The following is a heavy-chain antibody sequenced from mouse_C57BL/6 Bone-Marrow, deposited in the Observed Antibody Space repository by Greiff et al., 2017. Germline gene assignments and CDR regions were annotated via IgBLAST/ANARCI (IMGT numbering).Heavy chain of an antibody. V-gene: IGHV2-2*01. J-gene: IGHJ3*01. CDR2: IWRGGSP. D-gene: IGHD4-1*01. CDR3: ARTGTEFAY. Sequence: QVQLQQSGPGLVQPSHSLSISCTVSGFSLTSYGVHWVRQSPGQGLEWLEVIWRGGSPDYNAAFISRLSISKDYTKCQIFFKMNRLQADDTAIYYCARTGTEFAYWGKGTLVTVSA. CDR1: GFSLTSYG.